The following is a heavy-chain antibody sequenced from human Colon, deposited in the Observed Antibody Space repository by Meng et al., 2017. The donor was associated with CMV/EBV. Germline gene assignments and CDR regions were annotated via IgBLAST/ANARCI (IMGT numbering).Heavy chain of an antibody. CDR3: ATVSSDYYLYFQH. CDR1: GYSFTGYY. Sequence: QLQLGQSGAGGKKPGAAVKVSCKASGYSFTGYYMHGVRQAPGQGLDWMGWINPNSGGTNYAQKFQGRVTMTRDTSISTAYMELSRLRSDDTAVYYCATVSSDYYLYFQHWGQGTLVTVSS. J-gene: IGHJ1*01. V-gene: IGHV1-2*02. CDR2: INPNSGGT. D-gene: IGHD3-22*01.